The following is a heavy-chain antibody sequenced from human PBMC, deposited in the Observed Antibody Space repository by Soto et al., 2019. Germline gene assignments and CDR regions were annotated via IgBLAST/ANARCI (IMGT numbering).Heavy chain of an antibody. J-gene: IGHJ4*02. Sequence: QVRLQESCPGLVNPSGTLSLTCVVSGGSITSPNWWTWVRQPPGRGLEWIAEMHHSGSTNYSPSLKSRVVMSIDKSKNQFSLKLNSVTAEDTAVYYCATGNVYYYGSGGLWDQWGRGALVTVSS. CDR3: ATGNVYYYGSGGLWDQ. CDR2: MHHSGST. CDR1: GGSITSPNW. D-gene: IGHD3-10*01. V-gene: IGHV4-4*02.